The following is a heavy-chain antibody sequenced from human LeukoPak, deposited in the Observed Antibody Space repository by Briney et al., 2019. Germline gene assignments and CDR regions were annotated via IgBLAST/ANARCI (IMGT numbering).Heavy chain of an antibody. CDR2: ISGRGANT. CDR1: GFTFSNYA. D-gene: IGHD2-2*01. J-gene: IGHJ4*02. Sequence: GGSLRLSCAASGFTFSNYAMSWVRQAPGKGLEWVSAISGRGANTYYADSVKGRFTISSDNSKNTLYMQMNSLRAEDTAVYYWAKAVVIVPTATPFDYWGQGTLVTVSS. CDR3: AKAVVIVPTATPFDY. V-gene: IGHV3-23*01.